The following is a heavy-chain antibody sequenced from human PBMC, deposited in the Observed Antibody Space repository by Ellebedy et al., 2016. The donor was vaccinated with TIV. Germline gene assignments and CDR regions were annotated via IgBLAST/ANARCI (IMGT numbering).Heavy chain of an antibody. CDR2: INSDGSST. Sequence: GESLKISCAASGFTFSSYWMHWVRQAPGKGLVWVSRINSDGSSTSYADSVKGRFPISRDNAKNTLYPQMNSLRAEDTAVYYCARDHPLGIENFDYWGQGTLVTVSP. V-gene: IGHV3-74*01. CDR3: ARDHPLGIENFDY. J-gene: IGHJ4*02. CDR1: GFTFSSYW. D-gene: IGHD7-27*01.